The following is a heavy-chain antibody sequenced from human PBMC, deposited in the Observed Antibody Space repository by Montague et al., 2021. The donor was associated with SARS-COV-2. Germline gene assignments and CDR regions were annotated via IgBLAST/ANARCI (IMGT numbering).Heavy chain of an antibody. CDR1: GFTFRNYA. Sequence: SLRLSCAASGFTFRNYAMSWVRQAPGKGLEWVSTITGSGGSTYYADSVKGRFTISRDNSKNTLYPQMSSLTAEDTAVYYCANHQGITVFGVIVNWGQGTLVTVSS. V-gene: IGHV3-23*01. J-gene: IGHJ4*02. D-gene: IGHD3-3*01. CDR2: ITGSGGST. CDR3: ANHQGITVFGVIVN.